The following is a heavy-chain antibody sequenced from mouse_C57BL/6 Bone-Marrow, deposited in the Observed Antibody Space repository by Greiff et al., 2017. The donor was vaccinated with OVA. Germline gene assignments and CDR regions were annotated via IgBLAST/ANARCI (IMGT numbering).Heavy chain of an antibody. D-gene: IGHD2-5*01. Sequence: QVQLKESDAELVKPGASVKISCKVSGYTFTDHTIHWMKQRPEQGLEWIGYIYPRDGSTKYNEKFKGKATLTADKSSSTAYMQLNSLTSEDSAVYFCAREIYYSNYDYAMDYWGQGTSVTVSS. V-gene: IGHV1-78*01. CDR2: IYPRDGST. CDR3: AREIYYSNYDYAMDY. CDR1: GYTFTDHT. J-gene: IGHJ4*01.